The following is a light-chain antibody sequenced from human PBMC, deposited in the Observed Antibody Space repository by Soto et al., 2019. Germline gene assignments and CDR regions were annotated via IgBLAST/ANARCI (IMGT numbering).Light chain of an antibody. V-gene: IGLV2-14*01. Sequence: QSALTQPASVSGSPGQSITISCTRTSSDIGTYDFVSWYQHHPGKAPNLIIYEVTHRPSGVSNRFSGSKSGNTASLTISGLQAEDEADYYCSSFTSTSTQLFGSGTKVTVL. J-gene: IGLJ1*01. CDR1: SSDIGTYDF. CDR3: SSFTSTSTQL. CDR2: EVT.